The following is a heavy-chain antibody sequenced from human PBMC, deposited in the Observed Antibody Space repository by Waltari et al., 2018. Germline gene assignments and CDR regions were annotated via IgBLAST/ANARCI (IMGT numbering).Heavy chain of an antibody. CDR2: ISSSSSYI. CDR3: ARDVPTGATPPWGFDY. CDR1: GFTFSSYS. Sequence: EVQLVESGGGLVKPGGSLRLSCAASGFTFSSYSMNWVRQAPGKGLEWVSSISSSSSYIYYADSVKGRFTISRDNAKNSLYLQMNSLRAEDTAVYYCARDVPTGATPPWGFDYWGQGTLVTVSS. J-gene: IGHJ4*02. V-gene: IGHV3-21*01. D-gene: IGHD1-26*01.